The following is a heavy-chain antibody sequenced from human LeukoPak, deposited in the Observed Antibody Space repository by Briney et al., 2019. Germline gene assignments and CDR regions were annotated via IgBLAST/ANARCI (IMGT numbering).Heavy chain of an antibody. CDR3: ARARGRLLLIDY. D-gene: IGHD2-15*01. V-gene: IGHV4-4*07. CDR1: GGSFNNYY. CDR2: IYSSGST. Sequence: SETLSLTCTVSGGSFNNYYWNWIRQPAGKGLEWIGRIYSSGSTDYNPSLKSRVTMSVDTSKNQFSLNLTSVTAADSAVYYCARARGRLLLIDYWGQGTMVTVSS. J-gene: IGHJ4*02.